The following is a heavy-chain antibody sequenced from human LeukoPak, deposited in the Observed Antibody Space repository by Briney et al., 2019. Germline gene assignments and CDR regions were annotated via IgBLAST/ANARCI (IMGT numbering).Heavy chain of an antibody. D-gene: IGHD3-22*01. CDR3: ARFYYDSSGYYRGGLDY. J-gene: IGHJ4*02. Sequence: SETLSLTCAVYGGSFSGYYWGWIRQPPGKGLEWIGSIYHSGSTYYNPSLKSRVTISVDTSKNQFSLKLSSVTAADTAVYYCARFYYDSSGYYRGGLDYWGQGTLVTVSS. CDR1: GGSFSGYY. CDR2: IYHSGST. V-gene: IGHV4-38-2*01.